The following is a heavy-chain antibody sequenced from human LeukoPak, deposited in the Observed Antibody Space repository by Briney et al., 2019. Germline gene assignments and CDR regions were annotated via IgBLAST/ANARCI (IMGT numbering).Heavy chain of an antibody. CDR3: ARRLGGSGSYYY. Sequence: PSEILSLTSSVSDGSISSSIYYWGWIRQPPGKGLQWIGSIYYSGTTYYNPSIKSRVTISVDTSKNQFSLKLRSVTAADTAVYYCARRLGGSGSYYYWGQGTLVTVTS. CDR1: DGSISSSIYY. CDR2: IYYSGTT. J-gene: IGHJ4*02. D-gene: IGHD3-10*01. V-gene: IGHV4-39*01.